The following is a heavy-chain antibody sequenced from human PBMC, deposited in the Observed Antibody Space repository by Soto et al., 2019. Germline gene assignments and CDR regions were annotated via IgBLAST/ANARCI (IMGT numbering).Heavy chain of an antibody. CDR1: GFTFSSYG. CDR2: ISYDGSNK. J-gene: IGHJ6*02. Sequence: QVQLVESGGGVVQPGRSLRLSCAASGFTFSSYGMHWVRQAPGKGLEWVAVISYDGSNKYYADSVKGRFTISRDNSKNTLYHQMNSLRAEDTAVYYCAKERTIIQLCSLGGMAVWGQGSTVTVSS. CDR3: AKERTIIQLCSLGGMAV. V-gene: IGHV3-30*18. D-gene: IGHD5-18*01.